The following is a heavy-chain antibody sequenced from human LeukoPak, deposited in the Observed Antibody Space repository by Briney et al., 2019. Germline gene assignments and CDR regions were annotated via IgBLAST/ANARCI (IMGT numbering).Heavy chain of an antibody. CDR1: GYTFTSYH. V-gene: IGHV1-46*01. CDR3: ARCYDNFDVALDI. J-gene: IGHJ3*02. D-gene: IGHD3-9*01. Sequence: ASVKVSCKASGYTFTSYHIHWVRQAPGQGLEWLGIINCSGGSTSYAQKFQGRVTMTRDTSTRTVYMELSSLRSEDTAVYYCARCYDNFDVALDIWSQGTMVTVSS. CDR2: INCSGGST.